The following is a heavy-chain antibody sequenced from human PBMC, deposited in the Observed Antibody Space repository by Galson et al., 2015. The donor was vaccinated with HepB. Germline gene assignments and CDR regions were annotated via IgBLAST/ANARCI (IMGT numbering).Heavy chain of an antibody. CDR2: ISSSSSYI. Sequence: SLRLSCAASGFTFSSYSMNWVRQAPGKGLEWVSSISSSSSYIYYADSVKGRFTISRDNAKNSLYLQMNSLRAEDTAVYYCARDTGDYVWDAFDIWGQGTMVTVSS. D-gene: IGHD4-17*01. J-gene: IGHJ3*02. CDR1: GFTFSSYS. CDR3: ARDTGDYVWDAFDI. V-gene: IGHV3-21*01.